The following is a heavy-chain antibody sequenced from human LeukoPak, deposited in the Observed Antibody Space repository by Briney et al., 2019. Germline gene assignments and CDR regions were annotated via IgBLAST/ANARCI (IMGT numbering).Heavy chain of an antibody. CDR1: GFTFKTYA. Sequence: PGGALRLSCAASGFTFKTYAMSWVRQAPGKGLEGVATVNCSGGSTYYPGSVKGRFTISKDNSNNTLFLQVNSLRVEDTAVYYCAKGGDYASGSYLHYFENWGQGTLVTVSS. CDR2: VNCSGGST. J-gene: IGHJ4*02. CDR3: AKGGDYASGSYLHYFEN. D-gene: IGHD3-10*01. V-gene: IGHV3-23*01.